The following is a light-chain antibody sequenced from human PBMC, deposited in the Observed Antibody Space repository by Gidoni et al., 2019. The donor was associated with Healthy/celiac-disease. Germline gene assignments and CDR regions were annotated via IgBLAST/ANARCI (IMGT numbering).Light chain of an antibody. V-gene: IGKV3-11*01. Sequence: EIVLTQSPSTLSLSPGERATLSCRASQSVSSYLAWYQQKPGQAPSLLIYDASNRATGIPARFSCSGSGTDFTLTISSLEPEDFAVYYCQQRSNPYTFGQGTKLEIK. CDR2: DAS. CDR1: QSVSSY. J-gene: IGKJ2*01. CDR3: QQRSNPYT.